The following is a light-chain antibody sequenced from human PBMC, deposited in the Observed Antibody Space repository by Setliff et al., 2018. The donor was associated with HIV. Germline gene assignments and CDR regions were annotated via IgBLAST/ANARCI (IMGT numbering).Light chain of an antibody. CDR2: DDS. CDR3: QVWDYSGHPYV. J-gene: IGLJ1*01. V-gene: IGLV3-21*03. CDR1: NVGGKS. Sequence: SYELTQPPSVSVAPGKTARITCGGNNVGGKSVHWYQQKPGLAPVLVVYDDSDRPSGIPERFSGSNSGNTATLTISRVEAGDEADYYCQVWDYSGHPYVFGSGTKGTVL.